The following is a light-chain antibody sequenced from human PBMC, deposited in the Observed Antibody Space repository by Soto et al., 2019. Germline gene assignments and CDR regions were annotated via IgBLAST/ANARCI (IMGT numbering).Light chain of an antibody. J-gene: IGKJ4*01. Sequence: DIQMTQSPSSLSASVGDRVTITCRASQSISSYLNWYQQKPGKAPKLLIYAASSLQSGVPSRFSGRGSWTDFTLTISSLQPEDFATYYCQQSYSTPRALTFGGGTKVEIK. CDR3: QQSYSTPRALT. CDR2: AAS. V-gene: IGKV1-39*01. CDR1: QSISSY.